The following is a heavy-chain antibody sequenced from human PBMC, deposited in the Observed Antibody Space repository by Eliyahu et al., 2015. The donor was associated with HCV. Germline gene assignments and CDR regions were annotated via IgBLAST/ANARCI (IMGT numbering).Heavy chain of an antibody. CDR1: GFSXXNSY. J-gene: IGHJ2*01. Sequence: VQVVESGGDLVQPGGSXXLTCEASGFSXXNSYMXWVRQAPGKGLXGVSVLYGTPYGTGLTFYADSVNGRFTISRDTSKNTLYLQMNSLRVEDTAVYYCARNYYDVSLGYYFDLWGRGTLVTVSS. V-gene: IGHV3-66*01. CDR2: LYGTPYGTGLT. CDR3: ARNYYDVSLGYYFDL. D-gene: IGHD3-22*01.